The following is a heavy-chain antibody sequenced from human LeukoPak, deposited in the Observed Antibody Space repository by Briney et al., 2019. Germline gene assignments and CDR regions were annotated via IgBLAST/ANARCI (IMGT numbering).Heavy chain of an antibody. CDR1: GDSVSSNSAA. V-gene: IGHV6-1*01. CDR2: TYYRSKWYN. D-gene: IGHD1-1*01. J-gene: IGHJ6*02. Sequence: SQTLSLTCAISGDSVSSNSAAWNWIRQSPSRGLEWLGRTYYRSKWYNDYAVSVKSRITINPDTSKNQFSLQLNSVTPEDTAVYYCARDLRSGRGPRYGMDVWGQGTTVTVSS. CDR3: ARDLRSGRGPRYGMDV.